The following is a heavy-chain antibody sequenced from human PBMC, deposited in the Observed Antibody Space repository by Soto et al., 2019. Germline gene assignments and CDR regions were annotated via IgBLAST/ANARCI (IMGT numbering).Heavy chain of an antibody. J-gene: IGHJ6*02. CDR3: ARDRVMRGNSYYYGMDV. CDR1: GGTFNSFA. V-gene: IGHV1-69*12. Sequence: QVLLVQSGAEVKKPGSSMKVSCKTSGGTFNSFAISWVRLVPGQGLEWMGVIIPGFASPTYAQTLQGRVAITADESTTPAYMELSSLRSEDTAVYYCARDRVMRGNSYYYGMDVWGQGTTVTVSS. D-gene: IGHD2-21*01. CDR2: IIPGFASP.